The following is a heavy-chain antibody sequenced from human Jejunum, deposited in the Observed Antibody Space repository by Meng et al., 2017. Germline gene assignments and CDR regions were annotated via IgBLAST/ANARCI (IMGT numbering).Heavy chain of an antibody. V-gene: IGHV3-23*01. CDR1: GFTFNNHA. CDR3: ARGTITPPGTGWGCFCDY. CDR2: TSASGDTS. Sequence: GGSLRLSCAASGFTFNNHAMSWVRQAPGKGLEWVSHTSASGDTSHYTDSVKGRFSISRDSSRNTLYLQMNSLRAEDTAVYYCARGTITPPGTGWGCFCDYWGLGTLVTVSS. D-gene: IGHD1-1*01. J-gene: IGHJ4*02.